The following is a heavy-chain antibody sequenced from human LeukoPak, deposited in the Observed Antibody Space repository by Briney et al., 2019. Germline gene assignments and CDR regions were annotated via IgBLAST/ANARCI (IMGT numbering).Heavy chain of an antibody. CDR2: IGGSGYPT. D-gene: IGHD1-26*01. CDR1: GFSLNEYG. V-gene: IGHV3-23*01. J-gene: IGHJ4*02. Sequence: GGSLRLSCVGSGFSLNEYGIHWVRQAPGKGLEWVSTIGGSGYPTYYADSVKGRFTISRDNSKNTLYLQMNSLRAEDTAVYYCAKIKSSGSYDYFDYWGQGTLVTVSS. CDR3: AKIKSSGSYDYFDY.